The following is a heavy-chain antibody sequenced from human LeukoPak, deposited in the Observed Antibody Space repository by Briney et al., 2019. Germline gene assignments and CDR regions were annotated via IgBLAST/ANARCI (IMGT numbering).Heavy chain of an antibody. J-gene: IGHJ5*02. D-gene: IGHD3-10*01. Sequence: ASVKVSCKASGYTFTGYYMHWVRQAPGQGLEWTGWINPNSGGTNYAQKFQGRVTMTRDTSISTAYMELSRLRSDDTAVYYCARDYGSGSYNWFDPWGQGTLVTVSS. CDR3: ARDYGSGSYNWFDP. CDR1: GYTFTGYY. V-gene: IGHV1-2*02. CDR2: INPNSGGT.